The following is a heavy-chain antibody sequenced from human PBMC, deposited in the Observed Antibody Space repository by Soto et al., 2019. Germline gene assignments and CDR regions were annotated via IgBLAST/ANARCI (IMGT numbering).Heavy chain of an antibody. D-gene: IGHD5-12*01. J-gene: IGHJ3*02. CDR1: GYSFTSYW. CDR2: IYPGDSDT. CDR3: ARQEMATIPAFDI. V-gene: IGHV5-51*01. Sequence: PGESLKISCKGSGYSFTSYWIGWVRQMPGKGLEWMGIIYPGDSDTRYSPSFQGQVTISADKSISTAYLQWSSLKASDTAMYYCARQEMATIPAFDICGQGTMLTVSS.